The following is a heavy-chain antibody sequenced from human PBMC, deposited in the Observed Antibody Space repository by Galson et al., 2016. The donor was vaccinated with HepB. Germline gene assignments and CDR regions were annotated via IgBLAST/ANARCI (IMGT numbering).Heavy chain of an antibody. V-gene: IGHV4-4*02. J-gene: IGHJ4*02. CDR3: ACSSGWIPKPDY. CDR2: IDQSGSA. Sequence: LSLTCVVSGLSISSSNWWTWVRQPPGRGLEWIGEIDQSGSAKYSPSLKSRVIISVDKSKNQFSLRLTSVTAADTAVYYCACSSGWIPKPDYWGQGTLVTASS. CDR1: GLSISSSNW. D-gene: IGHD6-19*01.